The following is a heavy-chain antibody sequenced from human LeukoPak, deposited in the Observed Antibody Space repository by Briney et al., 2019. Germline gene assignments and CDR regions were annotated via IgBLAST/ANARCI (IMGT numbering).Heavy chain of an antibody. Sequence: SEPLSLTCTDPGGSITSYYRSWIRQPPGKVMERIGYIYYSGSTNYNPSLKSRVTISVDTSKNQFSLKLSSVTAADTAVYYCAREHIDGMDVWGQGTTVTVSS. J-gene: IGHJ6*02. D-gene: IGHD2-21*01. V-gene: IGHV4-59*01. CDR1: GGSITSYY. CDR2: IYYSGST. CDR3: AREHIDGMDV.